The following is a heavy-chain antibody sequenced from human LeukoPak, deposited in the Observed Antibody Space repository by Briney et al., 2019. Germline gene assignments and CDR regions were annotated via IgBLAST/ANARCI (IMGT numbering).Heavy chain of an antibody. CDR2: INHSGST. CDR3: ARAPQWFQDAFDI. Sequence: PSETLSLTYAVYGGSFSGYYWSWIRQPPGKGLEWIGEINHSGSTNYNPSLKSRVTISVDTSKNQFSLKLSSVTAADTAVYYCARAPQWFQDAFDIWGQGTMVTVSS. J-gene: IGHJ3*02. D-gene: IGHD3-22*01. CDR1: GGSFSGYY. V-gene: IGHV4-34*01.